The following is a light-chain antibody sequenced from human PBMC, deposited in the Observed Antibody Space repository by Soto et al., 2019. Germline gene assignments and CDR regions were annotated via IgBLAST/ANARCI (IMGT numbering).Light chain of an antibody. Sequence: EIVLTQSPGTLSLSPGERVTLSCRASQSVHNNYLAWYQQKPGQAPRLLIYGASTRATGISDRFSGSGSGTDFTLTISRLEPEDVGVFYCHLYNRSPYNFGQGNKLEIK. J-gene: IGKJ2*01. CDR1: QSVHNNY. CDR3: HLYNRSPYN. CDR2: GAS. V-gene: IGKV3-20*01.